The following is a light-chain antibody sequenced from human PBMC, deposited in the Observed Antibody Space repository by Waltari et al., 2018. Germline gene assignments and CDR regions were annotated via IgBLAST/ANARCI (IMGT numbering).Light chain of an antibody. CDR1: DSDVGAYDF. J-gene: IGLJ1*01. CDR2: EVS. Sequence: QSALTQPASVSGSPGQSITISCSGTDSDVGAYDFVSWYQQHPGKAPHLIIYEVSNRPSGMSNRFSACKSGNTASLTISGLQAEDEADYYCSSYTTSSAPGVFGTGTRVTVL. CDR3: SSYTTSSAPGV. V-gene: IGLV2-14*01.